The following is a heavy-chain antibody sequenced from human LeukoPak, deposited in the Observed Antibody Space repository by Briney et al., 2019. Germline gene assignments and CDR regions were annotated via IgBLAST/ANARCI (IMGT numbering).Heavy chain of an antibody. Sequence: LGESLKISCKASGSSFTIYWIGWVRQVPGKGREWVGIIYPGDSDTKYSPSFQGQVTISADNSISTAYLQWSSLKASDTAMYYCARHPDILTGLFDPWGQGTLVTVSS. CDR1: GSSFTIYW. CDR3: ARHPDILTGLFDP. D-gene: IGHD3-9*01. CDR2: IYPGDSDT. J-gene: IGHJ5*02. V-gene: IGHV5-51*01.